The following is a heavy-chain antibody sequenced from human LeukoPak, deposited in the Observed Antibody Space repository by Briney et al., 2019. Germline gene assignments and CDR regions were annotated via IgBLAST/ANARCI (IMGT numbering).Heavy chain of an antibody. D-gene: IGHD3-22*01. CDR3: AKDLNDSSGYYYRGAFDI. J-gene: IGHJ3*02. CDR2: ISWNSGSI. Sequence: GRSQRLSCAASGFTFDDYAMHWVRQAPGKGLEWVSGISWNSGSIGYADSVKGRFTISRDNAKNSLYLQMNSLRAEDTALYYCAKDLNDSSGYYYRGAFDIWGQGTMVTVSS. V-gene: IGHV3-9*01. CDR1: GFTFDDYA.